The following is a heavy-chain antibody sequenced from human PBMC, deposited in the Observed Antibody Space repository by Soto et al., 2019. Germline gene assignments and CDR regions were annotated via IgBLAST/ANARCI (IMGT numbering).Heavy chain of an antibody. CDR2: IYYSGII. J-gene: IGHJ3*02. D-gene: IGHD6-6*01. V-gene: IGHV4-30-4*01. Sequence: TLSLTCTVTGGFINSADYYWTLIGEPPGKGLEWIAYIYYSGIIYYNPSLKSRVTMSRDTSKNQFSLKLDSVTAADTAVYYCAREVGEVDYSSSSDAFDIWGQGTMVT. CDR1: GGFINSADYY. CDR3: AREVGEVDYSSSSDAFDI.